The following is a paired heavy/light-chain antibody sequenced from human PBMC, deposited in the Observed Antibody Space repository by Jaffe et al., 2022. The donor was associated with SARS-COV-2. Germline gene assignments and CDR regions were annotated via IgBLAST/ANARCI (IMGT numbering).Heavy chain of an antibody. CDR2: VYYSGNT. D-gene: IGHD3-16*01. CDR1: GGSISSSSYY. CDR3: ARHLVGISSPVWA. J-gene: IGHJ5*02. Sequence: QLQLQESGPGLVKPSETLSLTCTVSGGSISSSSYYWGWIRQPPGKGLEWIGSVYYSGNTYYNPSLKSRVTISVDTSKNQFSLKLSSVTAADTAVYYCARHLVGISSPVWAWGQGTLVTVSS. V-gene: IGHV4-39*01.
Light chain of an antibody. Sequence: QSALTQPASVSGSPGQSITISCTGTSSDVGGYNYVSWYQQHPGKAPKLMIYDVNNRPSGVSNRFSGSKSGNTASLTISGLQAEDEADYYCTSYTSSSTLVFGGGTKLTVL. CDR1: SSDVGGYNY. V-gene: IGLV2-14*01. CDR3: TSYTSSSTLV. CDR2: DVN. J-gene: IGLJ2*01.